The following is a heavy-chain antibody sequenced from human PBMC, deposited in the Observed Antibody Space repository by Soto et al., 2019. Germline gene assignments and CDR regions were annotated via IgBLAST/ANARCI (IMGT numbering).Heavy chain of an antibody. CDR1: GGTFSSYA. CDR3: ARDGHTYYDFWSGPGRYWFDP. J-gene: IGHJ5*02. CDR2: IIPIFGTA. Sequence: SVKVSCKASGGTFSSYAISWVRQAPGQGLEWMGGIIPIFGTANYAQKFQGRVTITADESTSTAYMELSSLRSEDTAVYYCARDGHTYYDFWSGPGRYWFDPWGQGTLVTVSS. V-gene: IGHV1-69*13. D-gene: IGHD3-3*01.